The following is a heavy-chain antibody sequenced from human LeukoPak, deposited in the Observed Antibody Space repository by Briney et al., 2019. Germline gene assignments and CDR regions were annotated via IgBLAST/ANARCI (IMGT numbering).Heavy chain of an antibody. Sequence: SETLSLTCTVSDYSISSDDYYWGWIRQPPGKGLEWIGSIFHSGSTYYNPSLKSRFTISIDTSKNQFSLKLSSVTAADTAVYYCARVSFNGRNDYWGQGTLVTVSS. V-gene: IGHV4-38-2*02. CDR3: ARVSFNGRNDY. CDR1: DYSISSDDYY. J-gene: IGHJ4*02. CDR2: IFHSGST.